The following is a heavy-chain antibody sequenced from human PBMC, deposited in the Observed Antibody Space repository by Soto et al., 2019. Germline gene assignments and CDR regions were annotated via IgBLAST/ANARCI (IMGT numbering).Heavy chain of an antibody. CDR2: IIPIFGTA. D-gene: IGHD3-22*01. CDR1: GGTFSSYA. J-gene: IGHJ4*02. Sequence: QVQLVQSGAEVKKPGSSVKVSCKASGGTFSSYAISWVRQAPGQGLEWMGGIIPIFGTANYAQKFQGRVTITADESTSTAYMELSSLRSEDTAVYYCARGGTYYYDSSGCYLFDYWGQGTLVTVSS. V-gene: IGHV1-69*12. CDR3: ARGGTYYYDSSGCYLFDY.